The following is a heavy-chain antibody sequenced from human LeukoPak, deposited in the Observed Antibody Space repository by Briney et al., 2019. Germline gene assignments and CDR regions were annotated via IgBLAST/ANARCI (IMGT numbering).Heavy chain of an antibody. D-gene: IGHD2-15*01. CDR2: IYHSGSA. Sequence: SETLSLTCSVSGYSIDTYYWSWLRQPPNKGLEWIGYIYHSGSAKYNPSLNSRVTMSVDTSKNQFSLKMTSVTAADTAVYYCARRSGGLEGFAFWGQGTLVTVSS. CDR1: GYSIDTYY. J-gene: IGHJ4*02. CDR3: ARRSGGLEGFAF. V-gene: IGHV4-59*01.